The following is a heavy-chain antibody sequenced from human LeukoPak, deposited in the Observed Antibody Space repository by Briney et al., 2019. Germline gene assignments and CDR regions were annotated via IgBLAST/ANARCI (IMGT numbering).Heavy chain of an antibody. Sequence: KPSETLSLTCTVSGGSISSSSYYWGWIRQPPGKGLEWIGSIYYSGSTYYNPSLKSRVTISVDTSKNQFSLKLSSVTAADTAVYYCARHAEGYCSGGSCYGVPNWFDPWGQGTLVSVSS. J-gene: IGHJ5*02. CDR2: IYYSGST. D-gene: IGHD2-15*01. CDR1: GGSISSSSYY. CDR3: ARHAEGYCSGGSCYGVPNWFDP. V-gene: IGHV4-39*01.